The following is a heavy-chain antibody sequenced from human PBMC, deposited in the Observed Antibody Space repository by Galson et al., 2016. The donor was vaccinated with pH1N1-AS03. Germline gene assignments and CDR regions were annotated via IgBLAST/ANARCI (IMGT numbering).Heavy chain of an antibody. V-gene: IGHV5-51*03. J-gene: IGHJ4*02. Sequence: QSGAEVKKPGESLMISCKASGFRFTTYWSAWVRQLPGKGLEWMGFIYPGASDTKYSPSFQGPVTISAEKSINTAYLRWTSLKASDTAMYYCARGDGYNYYFDYWGQGTLVTVSS. CDR2: IYPGASDT. D-gene: IGHD5-24*01. CDR3: ARGDGYNYYFDY. CDR1: GFRFTTYW.